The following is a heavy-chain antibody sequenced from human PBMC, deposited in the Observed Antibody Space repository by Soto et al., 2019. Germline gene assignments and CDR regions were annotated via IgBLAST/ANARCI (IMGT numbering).Heavy chain of an antibody. CDR3: ARDKRVRRAGPSYYYYGMEV. V-gene: IGHV1-46*01. D-gene: IGHD6-13*01. CDR1: GYTFTSYY. CDR2: INPSGGST. J-gene: IGHJ6*04. Sequence: GASVKISCKASGYTFTSYYMHWVRQAPGQGLEWMGIINPSGGSTSYAQKLQGRVTMTRDTSTSTVYMELSSLRSEDTAVYYCARDKRVRRAGPSYYYYGMEVWGKGTTVTVSS.